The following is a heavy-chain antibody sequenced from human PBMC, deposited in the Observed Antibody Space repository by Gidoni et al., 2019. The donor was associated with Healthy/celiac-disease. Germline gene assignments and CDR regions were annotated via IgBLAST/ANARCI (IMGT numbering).Heavy chain of an antibody. J-gene: IGHJ4*02. D-gene: IGHD3-22*01. CDR1: GFTFRSYA. CDR2: ISGSGGST. Sequence: EVQLLESGGGLVKPGGSLRLSCAASGFTFRSYAMRWVRQAPGKGLEWVPAISGSGGSTSSADSVKGRFTISRDNSKNTLYLQMNSLRAEDTAVYYCAKAGYYYDSSGHPYYFDYWGQGTLVTVSS. CDR3: AKAGYYYDSSGHPYYFDY. V-gene: IGHV3-23*01.